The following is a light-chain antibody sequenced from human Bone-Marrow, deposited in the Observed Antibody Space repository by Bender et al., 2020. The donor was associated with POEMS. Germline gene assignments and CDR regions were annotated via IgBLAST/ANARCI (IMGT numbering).Light chain of an antibody. CDR1: SIDVGDYNF. CDR3: AAWDDSLSGWV. Sequence: QSALTQPPSASGSPGQSVTISCTGTSIDVGDYNFVSWYQQYPGKAPKLIIYEVTKRPSGVPDRFSGSKSGNTASLTLSGLQAEDAADYYCAAWDDSLSGWVFGGGTKLTVL. CDR2: EVT. J-gene: IGLJ3*02. V-gene: IGLV2-8*01.